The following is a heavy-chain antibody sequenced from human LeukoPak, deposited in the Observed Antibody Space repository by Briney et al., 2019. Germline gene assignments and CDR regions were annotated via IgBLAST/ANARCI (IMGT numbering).Heavy chain of an antibody. CDR3: ARDRFGELLVDY. J-gene: IGHJ4*02. CDR1: GGSISSGSYY. CDR2: IYTSGSP. V-gene: IGHV4-61*02. Sequence: SETLSLTCTVSGGSISSGSYYWSWIRPPAGKGLEWIGRIYTSGSPNYNPSLKSRVTISVDTSKNQFSLKLSSVTAADTAVYYCARDRFGELLVDYWGQGTLVTVSS. D-gene: IGHD3-10*01.